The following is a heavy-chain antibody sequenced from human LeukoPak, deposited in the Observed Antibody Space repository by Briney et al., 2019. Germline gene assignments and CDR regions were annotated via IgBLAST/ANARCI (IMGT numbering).Heavy chain of an antibody. CDR1: GFTFSSHA. CDR2: ISRSGTNT. CDR3: AKDWPVSGDHYSPFDY. J-gene: IGHJ4*02. Sequence: GGSLRLSCAASGFTFSSHAMSWARQAPGMGLEWVAAISRSGTNTYYVDSVKGRFTISRDSSKNTLHLQMDSLRAEDTAVYYCAKDWPVSGDHYSPFDYWGQGTLATVSS. V-gene: IGHV3-23*01. D-gene: IGHD4-11*01.